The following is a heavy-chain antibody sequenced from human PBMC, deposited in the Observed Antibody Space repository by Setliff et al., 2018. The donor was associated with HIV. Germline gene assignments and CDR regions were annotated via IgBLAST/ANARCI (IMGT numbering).Heavy chain of an antibody. J-gene: IGHJ6*03. V-gene: IGHV1-18*01. CDR1: GYTLTELS. CDR2: ISAYNGNT. CDR3: ARFEGRDKRGYSYGAYYYDMDV. Sequence: ASVKVSCKISGYTLTELSIHWVRQAPGKGLEWMGWISAYNGNTNYAQKFQGRVTLTTDTSTSTAYMEVKSLRSDDTAVYYCARFEGRDKRGYSYGAYYYDMDVWGKGTTVTVSS. D-gene: IGHD5-18*01.